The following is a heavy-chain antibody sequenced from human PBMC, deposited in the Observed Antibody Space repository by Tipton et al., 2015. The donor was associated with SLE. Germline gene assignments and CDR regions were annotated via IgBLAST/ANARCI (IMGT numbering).Heavy chain of an antibody. J-gene: IGHJ2*01. D-gene: IGHD6-19*01. CDR1: GYSISSGYY. CDR3: ARHEVAVAGKGDWYFDL. V-gene: IGHV4-38-2*02. Sequence: TLSLTCTVSGYSISSGYYWGWIRQPPGKGLEWIGSIYHSGSTYYNPSLKSRVTISVDTSKNQFSLKLSSETAADTAVYYCARHEVAVAGKGDWYFDLWGRGTLVTVSS. CDR2: IYHSGST.